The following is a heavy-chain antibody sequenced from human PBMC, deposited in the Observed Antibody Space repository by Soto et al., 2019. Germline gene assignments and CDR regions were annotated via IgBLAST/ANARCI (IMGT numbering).Heavy chain of an antibody. V-gene: IGHV4-30-4*01. CDR2: IYYSGST. CDR3: ARERATTVYYYGMDV. Sequence: SETLSLTCTVSGGSISSGDYYWSWIRQPPGKGLEWIGYIYYSGSTYYNPSLKSRVTISVDTSKNQFSLKLSSVTAADTAVYYCARERATTVYYYGMDVWGQGTTVTVSS. J-gene: IGHJ6*02. D-gene: IGHD4-17*01. CDR1: GGSISSGDYY.